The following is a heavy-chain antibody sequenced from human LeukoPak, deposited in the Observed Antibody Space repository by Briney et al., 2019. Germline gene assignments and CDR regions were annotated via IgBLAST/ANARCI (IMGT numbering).Heavy chain of an antibody. CDR3: AKERVIAAAGTGGWFDP. V-gene: IGHV3-23*01. CDR1: GFTFSSYA. J-gene: IGHJ5*02. Sequence: GGSLRLSCAASGFTFSSYAMSWVRQAPGKGLEWVSAISGSGGSTYYADSVKGRFTISRDNSKNTLYLQMNSLRAEDTAVYYCAKERVIAAAGTGGWFDPWGQGTLVTVSS. CDR2: ISGSGGST. D-gene: IGHD6-13*01.